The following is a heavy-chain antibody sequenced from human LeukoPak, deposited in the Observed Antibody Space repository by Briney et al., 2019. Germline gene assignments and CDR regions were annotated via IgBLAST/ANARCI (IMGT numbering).Heavy chain of an antibody. CDR3: AKHLWRDLLWFGEGYYFGY. D-gene: IGHD3-10*01. J-gene: IGHJ4*02. Sequence: GGSLRLSCAASGFTFSSYWMSWVRQAPGKGLEWVANIKQDGSEKYYVDSVKGRFTISRDNAKNSLYLQMNSLRAEDTAVYYCAKHLWRDLLWFGEGYYFGYWGQGTLVTVSS. CDR1: GFTFSSYW. V-gene: IGHV3-7*03. CDR2: IKQDGSEK.